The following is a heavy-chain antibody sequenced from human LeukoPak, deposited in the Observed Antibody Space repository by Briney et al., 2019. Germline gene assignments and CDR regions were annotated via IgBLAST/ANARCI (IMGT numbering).Heavy chain of an antibody. D-gene: IGHD2-2*01. J-gene: IGHJ5*02. Sequence: SQTLSLTCTVSGGSISSGGYYWSWIRQHPGKGLEWIGYIYYSGSTYYNPSLKSRVTISVDTSKNQFSLKLSSVTAADTAVYYCARRRRNFVVVPAAIPWFDPWGQGTLVTVSS. CDR2: IYYSGST. CDR1: GGSISSGGYY. V-gene: IGHV4-31*03. CDR3: ARRRRNFVVVPAAIPWFDP.